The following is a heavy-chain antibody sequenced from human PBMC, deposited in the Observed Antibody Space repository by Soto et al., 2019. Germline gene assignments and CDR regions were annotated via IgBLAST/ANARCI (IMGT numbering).Heavy chain of an antibody. D-gene: IGHD5-18*01. CDR1: GGTFSTYA. Sequence: QVQLVQSGAEVKKPESSVKVSCKAPGGTFSTYAISWVRQAPGQGLEWMGGIIPMFGTANYAQRFQDRVTITAVESTNTVYMELSSLRSEGTAVYFCASGIQLWLRRINNGYSGWGQGTLVTVSS. V-gene: IGHV1-69*12. CDR3: ASGIQLWLRRINNGYSG. CDR2: IIPMFGTA. J-gene: IGHJ4*02.